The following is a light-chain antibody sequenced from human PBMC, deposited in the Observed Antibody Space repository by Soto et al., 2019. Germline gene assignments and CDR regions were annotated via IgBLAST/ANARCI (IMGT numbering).Light chain of an antibody. V-gene: IGLV2-14*03. CDR1: SSDVGAYNY. CDR3: SSYTISSSLVV. J-gene: IGLJ2*01. Sequence: QSALTQPASVSGSPGQSITISCTGTSSDVGAYNYVSWYRQHPGEAPKLMIYDVTNRPSGVSNRFSGSKSGNTASLTISGLQAEDEADYYCSSYTISSSLVVFGGGTKLTVL. CDR2: DVT.